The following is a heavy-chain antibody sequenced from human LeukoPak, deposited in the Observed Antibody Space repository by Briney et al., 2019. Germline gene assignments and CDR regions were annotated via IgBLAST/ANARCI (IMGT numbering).Heavy chain of an antibody. CDR2: IYSDNT. CDR3: ARRAGAYSHPYDY. J-gene: IGHJ4*02. CDR1: GFTVSSNS. Sequence: GGSLRLSCTVSGFTVSSNSMSWVRQAPGKGLEWVSFIYSDNTHYSDSVKGRFTISRDNSKNTLYLQMNSLRAEDPAVYYCARRAGAYSHPYDYWGQGTLVTVSS. D-gene: IGHD4/OR15-4a*01. V-gene: IGHV3-53*01.